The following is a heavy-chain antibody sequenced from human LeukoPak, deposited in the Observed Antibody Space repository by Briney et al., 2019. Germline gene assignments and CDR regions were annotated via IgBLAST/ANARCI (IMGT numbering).Heavy chain of an antibody. V-gene: IGHV3-53*01. J-gene: IGHJ6*03. CDR3: ASTDTAMVGYYYYYMDV. CDR1: GFTFSSNY. D-gene: IGHD5-18*01. CDR2: IYSGGST. Sequence: GGSLRLSCAASGFTFSSNYMSWVRQAPGKGLEWVSVIYSGGSTYYSDSVRGRFTISRDNSKNTLYLQMNSLRAEDTAVYYCASTDTAMVGYYYYYMDVWGKGTTVTISS.